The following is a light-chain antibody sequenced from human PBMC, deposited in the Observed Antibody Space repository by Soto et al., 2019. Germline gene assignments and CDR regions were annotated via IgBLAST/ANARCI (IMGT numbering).Light chain of an antibody. J-gene: IGKJ4*01. CDR2: AAS. Sequence: IQMTQSPFSLSASVGDRVTITCRASQSISKYLNWYQQKPGKDPKLLIYAASSLHSGVPARFSGSGAGTDFTLTISSLQPEDFATYYCQQSYSAPPLTFGGGTNVEFK. CDR1: QSISKY. V-gene: IGKV1-39*01. CDR3: QQSYSAPPLT.